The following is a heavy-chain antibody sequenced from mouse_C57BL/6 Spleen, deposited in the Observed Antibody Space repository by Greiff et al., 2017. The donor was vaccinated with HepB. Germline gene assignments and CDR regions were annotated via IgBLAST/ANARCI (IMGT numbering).Heavy chain of an antibody. CDR1: GYTFTSYG. D-gene: IGHD2-3*01. V-gene: IGHV1-81*01. Sequence: VQLQQSGAELARPGALVKLSCKASGYTFTSYGISWVKQRTGQGLEWIGEIYPRSGNTYYNEKFKGKATLTADKSSSTAYMELRSLTSEDSPVYFCAGWLLRGAMDYWGQGTSVTVSS. CDR3: AGWLLRGAMDY. J-gene: IGHJ4*01. CDR2: IYPRSGNT.